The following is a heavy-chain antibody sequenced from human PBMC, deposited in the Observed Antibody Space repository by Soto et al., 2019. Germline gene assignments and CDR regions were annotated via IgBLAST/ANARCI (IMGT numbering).Heavy chain of an antibody. V-gene: IGHV4-4*02. CDR1: GGSISSSNW. CDR2: IYHSGST. CDR3: ATSSSSFYYYGMDV. Sequence: SSETLSLTCAVSGGSISSSNWWSWVRQPPGKGLEWIGEIYHSGSTNYNPSLKSRVTISVDKSKNQFSLKLSSVTAADTAVYYCATSSSSFYYYGMDVWGQGTTVTVSS. J-gene: IGHJ6*02. D-gene: IGHD6-6*01.